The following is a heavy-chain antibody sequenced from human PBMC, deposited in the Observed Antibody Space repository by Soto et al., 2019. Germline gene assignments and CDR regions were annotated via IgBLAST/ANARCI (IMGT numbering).Heavy chain of an antibody. CDR1: GGTFSSYA. CDR3: ASEYSSSSYAEYFQH. Sequence: ASVKVSCKASGGTFSSYAISWVRQAPGQGLEWMGGIIPIFGTANYAQKFQGRVTITADESTSTAYMELSSLRSEDTAVYYCASEYSSSSYAEYFQHWGQDTLVTVSS. J-gene: IGHJ1*01. D-gene: IGHD6-13*01. V-gene: IGHV1-69*13. CDR2: IIPIFGTA.